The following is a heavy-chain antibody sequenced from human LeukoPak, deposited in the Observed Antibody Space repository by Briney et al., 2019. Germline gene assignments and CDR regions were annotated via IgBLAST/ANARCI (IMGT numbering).Heavy chain of an antibody. CDR3: ARGHDYGGHFDY. J-gene: IGHJ4*02. CDR2: ISSSGSTI. CDR1: GFTFSSYE. Sequence: PGGSLRLSCAASGFTFSSYEMNWVRQAPGKGLEWVSYISSSGSTIYYADSVKGRFTISRDNAKNSLYLQMNSLRAEDTAVYYRARGHDYGGHFDYWGQGTLVTVSS. D-gene: IGHD4/OR15-4a*01. V-gene: IGHV3-48*03.